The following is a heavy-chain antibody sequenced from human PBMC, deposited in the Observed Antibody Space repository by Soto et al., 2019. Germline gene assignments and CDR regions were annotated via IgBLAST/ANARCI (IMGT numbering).Heavy chain of an antibody. Sequence: GGSLRLSCAASGFTFSSYGMSWVRQAPGKGLEWVANIKKDGSKKHYVDSVEGRFTISRDNAKNTLYLQMNSLRAEDTAVYYCARYKNLDSWGQGTLVTVSS. CDR2: IKKDGSKK. CDR3: ARYKNLDS. CDR1: GFTFSSYG. D-gene: IGHD1-1*01. V-gene: IGHV3-7*01. J-gene: IGHJ4*02.